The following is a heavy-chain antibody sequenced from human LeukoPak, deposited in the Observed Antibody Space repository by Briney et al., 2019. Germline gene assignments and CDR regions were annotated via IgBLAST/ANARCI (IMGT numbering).Heavy chain of an antibody. D-gene: IGHD6-13*01. CDR1: GFTFSSYG. V-gene: IGHV3-33*08. CDR3: ARDSSSYDAFDI. Sequence: GGSLRLSCAASGFTFSSYGMHWVRQAPGKGLEWVAVIWYGGSNKYYADSVKGRFTISRDNSKNTLYLQMNSLRAEDTAVYYCARDSSSYDAFDIWGQGTMVTVSS. CDR2: IWYGGSNK. J-gene: IGHJ3*02.